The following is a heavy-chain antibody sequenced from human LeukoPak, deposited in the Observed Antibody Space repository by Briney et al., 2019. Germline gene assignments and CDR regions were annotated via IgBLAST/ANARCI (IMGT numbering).Heavy chain of an antibody. D-gene: IGHD2-21*01. J-gene: IGHJ4*02. CDR2: IIPILGIA. CDR1: GGTFSSYA. V-gene: IGHV1-69*04. Sequence: ASVKVSCKASGGTFSSYAISWVRQAPGQGLEWMGRIIPILGIANYAQKLQGRVTMTTDTSTSTAYMELRSLRSDDTAVYYCARDCYGGEDYWGQGTLVTVSS. CDR3: ARDCYGGEDY.